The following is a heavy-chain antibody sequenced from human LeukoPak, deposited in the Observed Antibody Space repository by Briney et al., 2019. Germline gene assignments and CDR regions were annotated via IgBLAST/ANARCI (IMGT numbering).Heavy chain of an antibody. D-gene: IGHD2-8*01. CDR3: ARLHPNGPDED. CDR2: ISYDGRR. V-gene: IGHV4-39*07. J-gene: IGHJ4*02. CDR1: GASIRSSAGYR. Sequence: SEPLSLTCAVSGASIRSSAGYRWGWIRQPPGKGLEWIGQISYDGRREYNPSLRSRVTISLDASKNQFSLKMTSVTAADAAVFYCARLHPNGPDEDWGRGTLVTVSS.